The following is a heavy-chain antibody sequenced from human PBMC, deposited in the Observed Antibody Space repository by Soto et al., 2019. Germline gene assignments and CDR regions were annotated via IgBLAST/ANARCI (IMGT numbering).Heavy chain of an antibody. J-gene: IGHJ4*02. Sequence: EVQLLESGGGLVQPGGSLRLSCAASGFTFSSYAMSWVRLAPGKGLEWFSSIGGSGGTYYADSVKGRFTISRDNAKNMLYRHLNSLRAEDTAMYYGAKGQGWSYYYDSWGQGTLVTVSS. D-gene: IGHD2-15*01. V-gene: IGHV3-23*01. CDR2: IGGSGGT. CDR3: AKGQGWSYYYDS. CDR1: GFTFSSYA.